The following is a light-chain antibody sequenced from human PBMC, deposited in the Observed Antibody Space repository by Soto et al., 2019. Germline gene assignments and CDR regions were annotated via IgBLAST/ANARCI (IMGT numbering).Light chain of an antibody. CDR1: QSVRNNS. V-gene: IGKV3-20*01. CDR3: HQYGYGGDT. CDR2: GTS. J-gene: IGKJ2*01. Sequence: EIVLTQSPGTLSLSPGERATLSCRASQSVRNNSLAWYQQQPGQAPRLLMFGTSSRATGIPDRFSGSGSGTDFTLTINRLEPEDSAVYICHQYGYGGDTFGQGNKLEIK.